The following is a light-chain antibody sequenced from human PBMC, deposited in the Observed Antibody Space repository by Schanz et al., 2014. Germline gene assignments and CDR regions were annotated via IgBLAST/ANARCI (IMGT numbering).Light chain of an antibody. V-gene: IGLV2-23*01. CDR1: YSDVGSYNL. Sequence: QSALTQPASVSGSPGQSITISCTGTYSDVGSYNLVSWYQQYPGKAPKVMMYENSKRPSGVSNRFSGSKSGNTASLTISGLQAEDEADYYCSSHAGSNNWVFGGGTKLTV. J-gene: IGLJ3*02. CDR3: SSHAGSNNWV. CDR2: ENS.